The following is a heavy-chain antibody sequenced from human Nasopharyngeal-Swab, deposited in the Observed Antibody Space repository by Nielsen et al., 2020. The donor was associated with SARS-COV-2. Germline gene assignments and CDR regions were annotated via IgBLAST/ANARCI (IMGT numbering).Heavy chain of an antibody. V-gene: IGHV3-30*02. J-gene: IGHJ6*02. CDR2: IRYDGSNK. CDR3: TRRGRGYYYYGMDV. D-gene: IGHD3-10*01. Sequence: GGSLRLSCAASGFTFSSYGMHWVRQAPGKGLEWVAFIRYDGSNKYYADSVRGRFTISRDNSKNTLYLQMNSLRAEDTAVYYCTRRGRGYYYYGMDVWGQGTTVTVSS. CDR1: GFTFSSYG.